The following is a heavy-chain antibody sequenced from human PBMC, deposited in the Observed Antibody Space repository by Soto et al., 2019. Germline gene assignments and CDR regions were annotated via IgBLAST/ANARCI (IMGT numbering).Heavy chain of an antibody. V-gene: IGHV3-30-3*01. J-gene: IGHJ4*02. CDR3: AREDVTYYYDSSGYDY. Sequence: QVQLVESGGGVVQPGRSLRLSCAASGFTFSSYAMHWVRQAPGKGLEWVAVISYDGSNKYYADSVKGRFTISRDNSKHTLYLQMNSLRAEDTAVYYCAREDVTYYYDSSGYDYWGQGTLVTVSS. CDR2: ISYDGSNK. D-gene: IGHD3-22*01. CDR1: GFTFSSYA.